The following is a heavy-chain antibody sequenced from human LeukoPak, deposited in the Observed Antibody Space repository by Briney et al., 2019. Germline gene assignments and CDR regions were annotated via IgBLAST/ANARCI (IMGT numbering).Heavy chain of an antibody. CDR2: IYYSGST. Sequence: SETLSLTCTVSGGSISSSSYYWGWIRQPPGKGLEWIGSIYYSGSTYYNPSLKSRVTISVDTSKNQFSLKLSSVTAADTAVYYCARHRGTALRLGFDLWGRGTLVTVSS. CDR3: ARHRGTALRLGFDL. J-gene: IGHJ2*01. D-gene: IGHD3-10*01. V-gene: IGHV4-39*01. CDR1: GGSISSSSYY.